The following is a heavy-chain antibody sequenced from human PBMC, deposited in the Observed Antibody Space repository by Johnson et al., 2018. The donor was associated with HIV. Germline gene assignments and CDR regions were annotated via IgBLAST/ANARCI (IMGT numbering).Heavy chain of an antibody. CDR2: IYSGGST. V-gene: IGHV3-66*01. CDR1: GFTVSSNY. Sequence: EMQLVESGGGLVQPGGSLRLSCAAFGFTVSSNYMSWVRQAPGKGLEWVSVIYSGGSTYYADSVKGRFTISRDNSKNTLYLHMNSLRAEDTAVYYCAREVDGFDIWGQGTMVTVSS. J-gene: IGHJ3*02. CDR3: AREVDGFDI.